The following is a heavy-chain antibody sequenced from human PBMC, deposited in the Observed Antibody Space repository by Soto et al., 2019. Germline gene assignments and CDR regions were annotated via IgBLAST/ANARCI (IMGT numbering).Heavy chain of an antibody. CDR2: MNPNSGNT. CDR1: GYTFTSYD. J-gene: IGHJ6*02. V-gene: IGHV1-8*01. CDR3: ARGLYFDFWSGYYYRVNYCGMDV. Sequence: ASVKVSCKASGYTFTSYDINWVRQATGQGLEWMGWMNPNSGNTGYAQKFQGRVTMTRNTSISTAYMELSSLRSEDTAVYYCARGLYFDFWSGYYYRVNYCGMDVWGQGSTVTVS. D-gene: IGHD3-3*01.